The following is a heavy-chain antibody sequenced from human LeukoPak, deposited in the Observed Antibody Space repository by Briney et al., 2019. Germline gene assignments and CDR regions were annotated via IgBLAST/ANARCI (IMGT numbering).Heavy chain of an antibody. D-gene: IGHD6-13*01. CDR1: GFTFSSYA. CDR2: ISGSGGST. Sequence: AGGSLRLSCAASGFTFSSYAMSWVRQAPGKGLEWVSAISGSGGSTYYADSVKGRFTISRDNSKNTLYLQMNSLRAEDTAVYYCAKKPTWGIAAAGHEYYFDYWGQGTLVTVSS. V-gene: IGHV3-23*01. J-gene: IGHJ4*02. CDR3: AKKPTWGIAAAGHEYYFDY.